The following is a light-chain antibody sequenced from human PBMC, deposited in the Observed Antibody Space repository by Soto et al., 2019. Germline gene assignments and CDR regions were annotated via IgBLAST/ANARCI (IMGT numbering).Light chain of an antibody. Sequence: IHITQSPSTLSAAVGDRVTVWCRASQSIRTSLTWYQQKPGKAPKLLIYKASSLESGVPSRFGGSGSGTEFTLTINSLQPDDFATYYCQQYDTYPWTFGQGTKVDIK. J-gene: IGKJ1*01. CDR1: QSIRTS. CDR3: QQYDTYPWT. V-gene: IGKV1-5*03. CDR2: KAS.